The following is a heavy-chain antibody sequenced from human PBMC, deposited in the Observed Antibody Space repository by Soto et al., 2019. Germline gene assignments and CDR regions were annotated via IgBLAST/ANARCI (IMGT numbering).Heavy chain of an antibody. D-gene: IGHD6-13*01. CDR3: ASKGIAAAGTLGDAFDI. CDR2: IYPGDSDT. J-gene: IGHJ3*02. CDR1: GYSFTSYW. V-gene: IGHV5-51*01. Sequence: TGESLKISCKGSGYSFTSYWIGWVRQMPGKGLEWMGIIYPGDSDTRYSPSFQGQVTISADKYISTAYLQWSSLKASDTAMYYCASKGIAAAGTLGDAFDIWGQGTMVTVSS.